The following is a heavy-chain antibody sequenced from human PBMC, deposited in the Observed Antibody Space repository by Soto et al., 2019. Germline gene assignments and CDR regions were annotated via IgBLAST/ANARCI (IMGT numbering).Heavy chain of an antibody. D-gene: IGHD5-12*01. J-gene: IGHJ6*02. CDR2: INHSGST. V-gene: IGHV4-34*01. CDR3: ATDRKSGYDIYYYYYGMDV. CDR1: GGSFGGYY. Sequence: PSETLSLTCAVYGGSFGGYYWSWIRQPPGKGLEWIGEINHSGSTNYNPSLKSRVTISVDTSKNQFSLKLSSVTAADTAVYYCATDRKSGYDIYYYYYGMDVWGQGTTVTVSS.